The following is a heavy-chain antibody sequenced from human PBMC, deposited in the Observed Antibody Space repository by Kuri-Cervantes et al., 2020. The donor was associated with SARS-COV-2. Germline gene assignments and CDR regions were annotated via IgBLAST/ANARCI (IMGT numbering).Heavy chain of an antibody. Sequence: SETLSLTCAVYGGSFSGYYWSWIRQPPGKGLEWIGEINHSGSTNYNPSLKSRVTISVDTSKNQFSLKLSSVTAADTAVYYCARGRGEGYCSGGSCYPGGKYCYYYYGMDVWGQGTTVTVSS. CDR1: GGSFSGYY. CDR2: INHSGST. V-gene: IGHV4-34*01. D-gene: IGHD2-15*01. J-gene: IGHJ6*02. CDR3: ARGRGEGYCSGGSCYPGGKYCYYYYGMDV.